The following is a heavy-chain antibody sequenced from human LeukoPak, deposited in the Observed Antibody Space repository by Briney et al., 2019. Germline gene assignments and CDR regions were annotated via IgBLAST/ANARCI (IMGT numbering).Heavy chain of an antibody. CDR1: EFTFSSYA. J-gene: IGHJ4*02. V-gene: IGHV3-30*18. CDR2: VSYDGSDK. CDR3: AKDLLLWSGELSH. Sequence: GGSLRLSCAASEFTFSSYAMHCVRQAPGKGLEWVALVSYDGSDKYYADSVKGRFTISRDNSKNTLYLQMNSLRAEDTAVYYCAKDLLLWSGELSHWGQGTLVTVSS. D-gene: IGHD3-10*01.